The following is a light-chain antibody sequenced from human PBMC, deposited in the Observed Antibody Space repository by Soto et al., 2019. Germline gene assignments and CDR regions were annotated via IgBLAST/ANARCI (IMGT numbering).Light chain of an antibody. V-gene: IGKV4-1*01. CDR3: QQYYSTPPT. J-gene: IGKJ1*01. CDR1: QSVLYSSNNKNY. CDR2: WAS. Sequence: DIVMTQSPDSLAVSMGERATINCKSSQSVLYSSNNKNYLAWYQQKPGQPPKRLIYWASTRESGVPDRFSGSGSGTDFTITISSLQAEDVAVYYCQQYYSTPPTVGQGTKVEIK.